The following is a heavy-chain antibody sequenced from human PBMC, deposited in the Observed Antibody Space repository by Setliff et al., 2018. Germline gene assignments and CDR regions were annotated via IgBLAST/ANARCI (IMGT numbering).Heavy chain of an antibody. V-gene: IGHV4-4*09. J-gene: IGHJ6*03. Sequence: SETLSLTCTVSGGSISSSYWSWIRQPPGKGLEWIGYFYHSGSMNYNPSLKGCVTMSVDTSNNQLSLKLTSVSAADTAVYYCARAYYYGSGNSHKYYMDVWGKGTAVTVSS. CDR2: FYHSGSM. D-gene: IGHD3-10*01. CDR3: ARAYYYGSGNSHKYYMDV. CDR1: GGSISSSY.